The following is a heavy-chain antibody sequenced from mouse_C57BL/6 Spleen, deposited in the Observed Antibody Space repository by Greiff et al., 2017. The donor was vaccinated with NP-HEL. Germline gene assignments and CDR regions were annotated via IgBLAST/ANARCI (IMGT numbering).Heavy chain of an antibody. D-gene: IGHD3-2*02. CDR2: IDPANGYT. CDR3: ARVLRLLLDY. CDR1: GFNFKNTY. J-gene: IGHJ2*01. Sequence: VQLQQSVAELVRPGASVKLSCTASGFNFKNTYMHWVKQRPEQGLEWIGRIDPANGYTNYAPKFQGKATITADTSSNTAYLQLSSLTSEDTAICYCARVLRLLLDYWGQGTTLTVSS. V-gene: IGHV14-3*01.